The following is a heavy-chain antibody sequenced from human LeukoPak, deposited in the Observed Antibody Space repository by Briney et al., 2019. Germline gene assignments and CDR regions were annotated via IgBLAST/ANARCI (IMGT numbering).Heavy chain of an antibody. V-gene: IGHV4-4*07. CDR2: IHPSGST. CDR1: GDSISNYY. CDR3: ARATGIAAAGIVDAFDV. Sequence: SETLSLTCTVSGDSISNYYWSWTRQPAGKGLEWIGRIHPSGSTNYNPSLKSRVTLSVDTSKNQLSLKLSSVTAADTAVYYCARATGIAAAGIVDAFDVWGQGTMVTVSS. J-gene: IGHJ3*01. D-gene: IGHD6-25*01.